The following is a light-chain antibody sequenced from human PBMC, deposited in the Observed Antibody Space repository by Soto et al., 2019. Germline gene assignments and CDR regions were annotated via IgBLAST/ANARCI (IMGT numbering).Light chain of an antibody. CDR3: QSYDSSLSGPYV. CDR1: SSNIGAGYD. CDR2: GNS. Sequence: QSVLTQPPSVSGAPGQRVTISCTGSSSNIGAGYDVHWYQQLPGTAPKLLIYGNSNRPSGVPDRFSGSKSGTSASLAITVLQAEYEADYYCQSYDSSLSGPYVFGTGTKVTVL. J-gene: IGLJ1*01. V-gene: IGLV1-40*01.